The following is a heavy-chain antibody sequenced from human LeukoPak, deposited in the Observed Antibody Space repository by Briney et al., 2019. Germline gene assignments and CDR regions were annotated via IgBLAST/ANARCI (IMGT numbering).Heavy chain of an antibody. D-gene: IGHD2-15*01. J-gene: IGHJ4*02. CDR2: INPSGDST. V-gene: IGHV1-46*01. CDR1: GNTFTTYY. CDR3: ARHDLGGRSPVDC. Sequence: GASVKVSCKTSGNTFTTYYMHWVRQAPGQGLEWLGIINPSGDSTTYAQKFQGRVTMTRDTSTSTVYMDLSSLRSEDTAVYYCARHDLGGRSPVDCWGQGTLVTVSS.